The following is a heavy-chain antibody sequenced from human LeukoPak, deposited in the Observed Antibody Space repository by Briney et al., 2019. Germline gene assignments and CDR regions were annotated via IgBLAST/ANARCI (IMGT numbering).Heavy chain of an antibody. Sequence: GGSLRLSCAASGFTFDDYAMHWVRQAPGKGLEWVSGISWNSGSIGYADSVKGRFTISRDNAKNSLYLQMNSLRAEDTAVYYCARVLGAALPDDAFDIWGQGTMVTVSS. V-gene: IGHV3-9*01. CDR3: ARVLGAALPDDAFDI. CDR2: ISWNSGSI. D-gene: IGHD2-2*01. J-gene: IGHJ3*02. CDR1: GFTFDDYA.